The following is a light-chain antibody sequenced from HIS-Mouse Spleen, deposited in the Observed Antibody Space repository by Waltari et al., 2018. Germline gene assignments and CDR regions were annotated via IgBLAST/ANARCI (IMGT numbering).Light chain of an antibody. CDR1: SSDVGSYNL. J-gene: IGLJ3*02. Sequence: QSALTQPASVSGSPGQSITIYCTGTSSDVGSYNLVSWDQQHPGKAPKLMIYEGSKRPSGVSNRFSGSKSGNTASLTISGLQAEDEADYYCCSYAGSSTFGVFGGGTKLTVL. CDR3: CSYAGSSTFGV. V-gene: IGLV2-23*03. CDR2: EGS.